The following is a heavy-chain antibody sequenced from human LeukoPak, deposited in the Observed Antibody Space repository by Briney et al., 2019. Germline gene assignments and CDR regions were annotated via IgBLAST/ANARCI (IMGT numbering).Heavy chain of an antibody. CDR1: GCSINNNNYY. D-gene: IGHD4-17*01. CDR2: IYYLGST. Sequence: SETLSLTCTVSGCSINNNNYYWAWIRQPPGKGLEWIVNIYYLGSTYYNPSLKSRVSISVDTSKNHFSLHLTSVTAADTAVYYCARIPSSTVTISEVAFDIWGQGRMVTVSS. J-gene: IGHJ3*02. CDR3: ARIPSSTVTISEVAFDI. V-gene: IGHV4-39*07.